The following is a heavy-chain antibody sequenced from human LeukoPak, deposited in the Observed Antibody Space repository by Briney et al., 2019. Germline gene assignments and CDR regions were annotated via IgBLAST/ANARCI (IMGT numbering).Heavy chain of an antibody. CDR1: GYTFTSYG. V-gene: IGHV1-18*01. Sequence: ASVNVSCKASGYTFTSYGISWVRQAPGQGLEWMGWISAYNGNTNYAQKLQGRVTMTTDTSTSTAYMELRSLRSDDTAVYYCAREPRRPYYYYYYGMDVWGQGTTVTVSS. CDR3: AREPRRPYYYYYYGMDV. CDR2: ISAYNGNT. J-gene: IGHJ6*02.